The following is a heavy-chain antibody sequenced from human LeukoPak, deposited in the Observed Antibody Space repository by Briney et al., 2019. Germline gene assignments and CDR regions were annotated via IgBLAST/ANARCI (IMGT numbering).Heavy chain of an antibody. Sequence: GGSLRLSCAASGFTFSSYEMNWVRQALGKGLEWVSYISSSGSTIYYADSVKGRFTISRDNAKNSLYLQMNSLRAEDTAVYYCARGGTIAAAGPNFDYWGQGTLVTVSS. CDR3: ARGGTIAAAGPNFDY. D-gene: IGHD6-13*01. J-gene: IGHJ4*02. CDR2: ISSSGSTI. V-gene: IGHV3-48*03. CDR1: GFTFSSYE.